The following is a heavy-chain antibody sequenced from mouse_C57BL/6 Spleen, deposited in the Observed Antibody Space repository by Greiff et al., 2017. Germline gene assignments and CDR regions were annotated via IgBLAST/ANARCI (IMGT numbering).Heavy chain of an antibody. CDR3: TRVRYGNNWYFDV. V-gene: IGHV5-9-1*02. D-gene: IGHD2-1*01. J-gene: IGHJ1*03. CDR2: ISSGGDYI. Sequence: EVQRVESGEGLVKPGGSLKLSCAASGFTFSSYAMSWVRQTPEKRLEWVAYISSGGDYIYYADTVKGRFTISRDNARNTLYLQMSSLKSEDTAMYYCTRVRYGNNWYFDVWGTGTTVTVSS. CDR1: GFTFSSYA.